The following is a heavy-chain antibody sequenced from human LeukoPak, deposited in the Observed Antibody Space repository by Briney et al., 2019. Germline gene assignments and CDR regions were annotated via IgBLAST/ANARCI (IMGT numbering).Heavy chain of an antibody. V-gene: IGHV4-31*03. Sequence: PSETLSLTCTVSGGSISSGGYYWRWIRQHPGKGLEWIGYIYYSGSTYYNPSLKSRVTISVDTSKNQFSLKLSSVTAADTAVYYCARDQLVYDAFDIWGQGTMVTVSS. D-gene: IGHD1-1*01. CDR3: ARDQLVYDAFDI. J-gene: IGHJ3*02. CDR1: GGSISSGGYY. CDR2: IYYSGST.